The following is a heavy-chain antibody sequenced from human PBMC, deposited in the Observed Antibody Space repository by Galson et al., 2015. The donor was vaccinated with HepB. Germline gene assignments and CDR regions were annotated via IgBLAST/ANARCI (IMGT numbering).Heavy chain of an antibody. V-gene: IGHV3-23*01. D-gene: IGHD4-11*01. CDR3: AKGRDYNSAGVDY. J-gene: IGHJ4*02. Sequence: SLRLSCAASGFTFSRYGMSWVRQAPGKGLEWVSGISASGGITYYADFVKGRFTISRDNSKNTLYLQMKSLRADDTGVYYCAKGRDYNSAGVDYWGQETLVTVSS. CDR1: GFTFSRYG. CDR2: ISASGGIT.